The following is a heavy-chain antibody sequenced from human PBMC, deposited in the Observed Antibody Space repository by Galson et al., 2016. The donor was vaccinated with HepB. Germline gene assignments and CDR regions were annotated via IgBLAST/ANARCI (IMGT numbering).Heavy chain of an antibody. CDR2: IIPIPGII. D-gene: IGHD5-12*01. V-gene: IGHV1-69*10. CDR1: GGTFNGFA. J-gene: IGHJ4*02. CDR3: ATGRGYDPFDA. Sequence: QSGAEVKKPGASVKVSCKASGGTFNGFAFSWVRQAPGQGLEWMGGIIPIPGIINYAQKFKGRVTITADKSTNTAYMELSRLTSEDTAVYYCATGRGYDPFDAWGQGTLVTVS.